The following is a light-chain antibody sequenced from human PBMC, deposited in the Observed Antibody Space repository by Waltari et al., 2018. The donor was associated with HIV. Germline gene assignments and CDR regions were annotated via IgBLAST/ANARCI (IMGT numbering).Light chain of an antibody. CDR3: QQYGMAPWT. Sequence: GLTQHPGTLPLPAGDRVTLSCRASQSVDRNCLAWYQQKPGQAPRLLMYGASTRVTGIPDRFSGSGSGTDFTLTIIRLEPEDFAVYYCQQYGMAPWTFGQGTKVEIK. CDR2: GAS. V-gene: IGKV3-20*01. J-gene: IGKJ1*01. CDR1: QSVDRNC.